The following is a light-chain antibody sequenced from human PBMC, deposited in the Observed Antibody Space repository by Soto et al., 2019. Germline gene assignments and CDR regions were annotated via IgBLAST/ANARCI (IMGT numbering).Light chain of an antibody. CDR3: HQYNSYWT. J-gene: IGKJ1*01. Sequence: DIQMTQSPSTLSASVGDRVTITCRASQSISSWLAWYQQKPGKAPKLLIYKASSLGSGVPSRFSGSGSGTEFTLTISSLQPDDFSTYYCHQYNSYWTFGQGTEVDI. CDR2: KAS. V-gene: IGKV1-5*03. CDR1: QSISSW.